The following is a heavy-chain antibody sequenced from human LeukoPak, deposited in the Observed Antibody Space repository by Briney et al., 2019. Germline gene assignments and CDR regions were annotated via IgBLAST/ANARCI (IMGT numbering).Heavy chain of an antibody. CDR1: GYSITSGYY. CDR3: AREIRMDV. CDR2: IYHSEST. V-gene: IGHV4-38-2*02. Sequence: PSETLSLTCAVSGYSITSGYYWGWIRQPPGKGLEWIGSIYHSESTYYNPSLKSRVTISVDTSKNQFSLKLSSVTAADTAVYYCAREIRMDVWGKGTTVTVSS. J-gene: IGHJ6*04.